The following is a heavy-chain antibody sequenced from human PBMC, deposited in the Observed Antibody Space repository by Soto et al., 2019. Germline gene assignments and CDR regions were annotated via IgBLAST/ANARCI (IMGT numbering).Heavy chain of an antibody. CDR3: ARHPERIAEIGWFDP. CDR1: GLTFSSYS. D-gene: IGHD6-13*01. CDR2: ISSSSSTI. J-gene: IGHJ5*02. V-gene: IGHV3-48*01. Sequence: PGGSLRLSCAASGLTFSSYSMNWVRQAPGKGLEWGSYISSSSSTIYYADSVKGRFTISRDNAKNSLYLQMNSLRAEDTAVYYCARHPERIAEIGWFDPWGQGTLVTVSS.